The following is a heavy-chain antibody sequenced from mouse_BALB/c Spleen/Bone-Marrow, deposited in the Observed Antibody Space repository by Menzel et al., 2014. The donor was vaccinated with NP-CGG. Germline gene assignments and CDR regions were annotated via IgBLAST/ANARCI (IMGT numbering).Heavy chain of an antibody. V-gene: IGHV1S135*01. CDR2: IDPYNGGT. J-gene: IGHJ3*01. Sequence: QLKQSGPELVKPGASVKVSCKASGYAFTSYNMYWVKQSHGKSLEWIGYIDPYNGGTTYNQKFKVKAALTVDKSSSTAYMHLNSLTSEDSAVYYCAREGYFAWFAYWGQGTLVTVSA. CDR1: GYAFTSYN. CDR3: AREGYFAWFAY.